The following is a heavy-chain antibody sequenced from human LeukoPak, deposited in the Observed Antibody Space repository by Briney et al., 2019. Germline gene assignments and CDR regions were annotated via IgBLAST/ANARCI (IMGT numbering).Heavy chain of an antibody. J-gene: IGHJ4*02. D-gene: IGHD4-11*01. CDR1: GGSFSGYY. CDR3: ARDPTRSGLDY. V-gene: IGHV4-34*01. Sequence: SETLSLTCAVYGGSFSGYYWSWIRQPPGKGLEWIGEINHSGSTNYNPSLKSRVTISVDTSKNQFSLKLSSVTAADTAVYYCARDPTRSGLDYWGQGTLVTVSS. CDR2: INHSGST.